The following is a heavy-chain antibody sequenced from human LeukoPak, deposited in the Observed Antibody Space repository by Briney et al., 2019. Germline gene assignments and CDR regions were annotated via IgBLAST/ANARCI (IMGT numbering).Heavy chain of an antibody. CDR2: MNPNSGNT. J-gene: IGHJ6*02. V-gene: IGHV1-8*01. CDR1: GYTFTSYD. CDR3: ARDLSGRASYGMDV. D-gene: IGHD3-10*01. Sequence: ASVKVSCKASGYTFTSYDINWVRQATGQGLEWMGWMNPNSGNTGYAQKFQGRVTMTRNTSISTAYMELSSLRSEDTAVYYCARDLSGRASYGMDVWGQGTTVTVSS.